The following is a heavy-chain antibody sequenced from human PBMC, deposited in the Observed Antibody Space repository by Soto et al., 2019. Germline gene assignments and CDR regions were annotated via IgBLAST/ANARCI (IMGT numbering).Heavy chain of an antibody. J-gene: IGHJ4*02. CDR3: SKDLYSSSWTTPDY. CDR1: GFTFSSYG. D-gene: IGHD6-13*01. CDR2: ISYDGSNK. Sequence: QVQLVESGGGVVQPGRSLRLSCAASGFTFSSYGMHWVRQAPGKGLEWVAVISYDGSNKYYADSVKGRFTISRDNSKNPLYLQMNSLRAEDTAVYYCSKDLYSSSWTTPDYWGQGTLVTVSS. V-gene: IGHV3-30*18.